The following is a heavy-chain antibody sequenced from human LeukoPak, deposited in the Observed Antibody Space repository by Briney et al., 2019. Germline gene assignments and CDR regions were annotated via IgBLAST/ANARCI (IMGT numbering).Heavy chain of an antibody. D-gene: IGHD3-22*01. CDR1: GGTFSSYA. Sequence: SVKVSCKASGGTFSSYAISWVRQAPGQGLEWMGRIIPIPGIANYAQKFQGRVTITADKSTSTAYMELSSLRSEDTAVYYCARGGEYYDSSGYPQRADYWGQGTLVTVSS. CDR2: IIPIPGIA. J-gene: IGHJ4*02. V-gene: IGHV1-69*04. CDR3: ARGGEYYDSSGYPQRADY.